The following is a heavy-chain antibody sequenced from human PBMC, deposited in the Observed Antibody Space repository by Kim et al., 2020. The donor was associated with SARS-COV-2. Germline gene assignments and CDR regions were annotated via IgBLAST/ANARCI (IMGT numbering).Heavy chain of an antibody. V-gene: IGHV1-69*13. CDR3: ARDDSRFLEWVPVTMQFDY. J-gene: IGHJ4*02. CDR1: GGTFSSYA. Sequence: SVKVSCKASGGTFSSYAISWVRQAPGQGLEWMGGIIPIFGTANYAQKFQGRVTITADESTSTAYMELSSLRSEDTAVYYCARDDSRFLEWVPVTMQFDYWGQGTLVTVSS. D-gene: IGHD3-3*01. CDR2: IIPIFGTA.